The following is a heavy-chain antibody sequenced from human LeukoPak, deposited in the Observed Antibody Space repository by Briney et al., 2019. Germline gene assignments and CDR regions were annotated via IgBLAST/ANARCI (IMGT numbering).Heavy chain of an antibody. CDR2: MNPSGST. J-gene: IGHJ6*03. CDR1: GGSFSGDY. Sequence: PSETLSLTCAVYGGSFSGDYWTWIRQTPEKGLEWIGEMNPSGSTNYNPSLKSRVTISVDTSKNQFSLELSSVTAADTAVYYCARGRQDVTMIVVVMTAVSYYLDVWGKGTTVTVS. D-gene: IGHD3-22*01. V-gene: IGHV4-34*01. CDR3: ARGRQDVTMIVVVMTAVSYYLDV.